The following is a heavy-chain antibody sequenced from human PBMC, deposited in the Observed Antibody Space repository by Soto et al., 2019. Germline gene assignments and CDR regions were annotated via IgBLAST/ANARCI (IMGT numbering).Heavy chain of an antibody. J-gene: IGHJ4*02. CDR1: GFTFSSHA. V-gene: IGHV3-23*01. CDR3: XXXXXXXXH. CDR2: XXXXXEGA. Sequence: EVQLLESGGGLIQPGGALRLSCAASGFTFSSHAMSWVRQAPGKGLEWVSXXXXXXEGAYYADSVKGRFTISRANSNXXXXXXXXXXXXXXXXXXXXXXXXXXXXHXGXGTLVTVSS.